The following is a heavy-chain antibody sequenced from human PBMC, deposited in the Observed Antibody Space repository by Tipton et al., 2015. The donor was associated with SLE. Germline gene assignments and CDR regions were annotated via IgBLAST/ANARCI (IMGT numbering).Heavy chain of an antibody. Sequence: TLSLTCAVSGYSISSGYYWGWIRQPPGKGREWIGSIYHSGSTYYNPSLKSRVTISLDTSRNQFSLKLTSVTAADTAVYYCAVTRINYFDPWGQGTLVTVSS. CDR2: IYHSGST. D-gene: IGHD4-17*01. CDR1: GYSISSGYY. CDR3: AVTRINYFDP. J-gene: IGHJ5*02. V-gene: IGHV4-38-2*01.